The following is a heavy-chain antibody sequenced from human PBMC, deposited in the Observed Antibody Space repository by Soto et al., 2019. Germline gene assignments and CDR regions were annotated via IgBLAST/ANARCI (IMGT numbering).Heavy chain of an antibody. CDR3: AREALGTTSCLAA. CDR1: GLIVGTSG. V-gene: IGHV3-33*01. J-gene: IGHJ5*02. CDR2: IWLDGSER. D-gene: IGHD1-1*01. Sequence: GGSMRLSSEAAGLIVGTSGMHWVRQAPDKGLEWVSGIWLDGSERYYSDSVTGRFTISRDNSKNTLFLQMNSLRVEDPAVYFCAREALGTTSCLAAWGQGTLVTVSS.